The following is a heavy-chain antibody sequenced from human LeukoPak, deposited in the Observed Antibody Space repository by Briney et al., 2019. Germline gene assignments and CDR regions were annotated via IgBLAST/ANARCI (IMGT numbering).Heavy chain of an antibody. J-gene: IGHJ4*02. CDR3: ARHDLPGSSPFDY. CDR2: INLGDGTT. V-gene: IGHV1-46*01. Sequence: ASVKVSCKTSGYTFTNYYMHWVLQAPGQGLEWMGIINLGDGTTSYAQKFQGRVTMTRDTSTSTVYMELSSLRSDDTDTAVYYFARHDLPGSSPFDYWGQGTLVTVSS. D-gene: IGHD2-15*01. CDR1: GYTFTNYY.